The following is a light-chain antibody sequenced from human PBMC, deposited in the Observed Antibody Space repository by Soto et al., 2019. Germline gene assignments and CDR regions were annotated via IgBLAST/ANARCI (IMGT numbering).Light chain of an antibody. J-gene: IGLJ2*01. CDR1: SSNLGSNY. Sequence: QSVLTQPPSVSAAPGQEVTISCSGGSSNLGSNYVSWYQQLPGTAPEVLIYDDHKRPSGIPDRFSGSKSGTSATLDITGLQTGDEADYYCATWDSSLRAAVFGGGTKVTVL. V-gene: IGLV1-51*01. CDR3: ATWDSSLRAAV. CDR2: DDH.